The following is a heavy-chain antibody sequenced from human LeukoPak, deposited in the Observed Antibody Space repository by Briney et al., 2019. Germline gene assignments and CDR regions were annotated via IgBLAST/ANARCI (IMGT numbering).Heavy chain of an antibody. CDR1: GGSISSYF. CDR2: IYYSGST. V-gene: IGHV4-59*01. D-gene: IGHD3-22*01. J-gene: IGHJ4*02. CDR3: ARAFDSSGYYLDYFDY. Sequence: SETLSLTCTVSGGSISSYFWSWIRQLPGKGLEWIGYIYYSGSTNYNPSLKSRVTISVDTSKNQFSLNLSSVTAADTAVYYCARAFDSSGYYLDYFDYWGQGTLVTVSS.